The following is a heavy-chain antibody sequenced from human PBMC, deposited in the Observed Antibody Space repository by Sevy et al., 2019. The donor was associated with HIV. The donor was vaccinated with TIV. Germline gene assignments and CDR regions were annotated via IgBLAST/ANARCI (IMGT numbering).Heavy chain of an antibody. CDR2: FSFGCGRI. V-gene: IGHV3-23*01. Sequence: GGSLRLSCEASGFTFSKYSMSWVRQAPGKGLEWVSTFSFGCGRINYADSVKGRFTVSRDDSKNTLYLQMNSLRAEDTAVYYCAREGCTKPHDYWGQGTLVTVTS. CDR1: GFTFSKYS. CDR3: AREGCTKPHDY. D-gene: IGHD2-8*01. J-gene: IGHJ4*02.